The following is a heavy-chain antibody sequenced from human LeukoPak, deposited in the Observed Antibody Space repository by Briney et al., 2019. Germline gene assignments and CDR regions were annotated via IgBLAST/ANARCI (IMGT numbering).Heavy chain of an antibody. J-gene: IGHJ4*02. CDR1: GYTFTSYD. V-gene: IGHV1-8*01. Sequence: ASVKVSCKASGYTFTSYDINWVRQATGQGLEWMGWMNPNSGNTGYAQKFQGRVTMTRNTSISTAYMELSSLRSEDTAVYYCARVDCSGGSCYLGYWGQGTRITVSS. CDR2: MNPNSGNT. CDR3: ARVDCSGGSCYLGY. D-gene: IGHD2-15*01.